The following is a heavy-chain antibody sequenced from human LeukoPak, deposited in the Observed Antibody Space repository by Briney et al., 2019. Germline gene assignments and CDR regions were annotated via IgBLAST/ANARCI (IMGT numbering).Heavy chain of an antibody. CDR1: GGSISSSSYY. CDR3: ARRGVVVPAAIPYYYYMDV. CDR2: IYYSGST. D-gene: IGHD2-2*01. Sequence: SGTLSLTCTVSGGSISSSSYYWGWIRQPPGKGLEWIGSIYYSGSTYYSPSLKSRVTISVDTSKNQFSLKLSSVTAADTAVYYCARRGVVVPAAIPYYYYMDVWGKGTTVTVSS. V-gene: IGHV4-39*01. J-gene: IGHJ6*03.